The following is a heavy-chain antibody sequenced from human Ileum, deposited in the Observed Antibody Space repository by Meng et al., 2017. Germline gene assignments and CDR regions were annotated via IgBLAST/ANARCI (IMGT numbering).Heavy chain of an antibody. Sequence: HGPLQESGPGLVKPSQTLSLTCTVSGDSISSGGYYWTWIRQHPGKGLEWIGYIYSSGGTYYTPSLKSLVTISLDTSKNQFSLRLSSVTAADTAVYYCARIGFCSGRSCYGFFDYWSQGTLVTVSS. D-gene: IGHD2-15*01. J-gene: IGHJ4*02. CDR1: GDSISSGGYY. V-gene: IGHV4-31*01. CDR2: IYSSGGT. CDR3: ARIGFCSGRSCYGFFDY.